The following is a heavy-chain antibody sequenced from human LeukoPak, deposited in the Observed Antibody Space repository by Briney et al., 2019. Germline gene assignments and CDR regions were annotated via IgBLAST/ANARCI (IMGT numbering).Heavy chain of an antibody. Sequence: GESLRLSCAASGFTVSSNYMNWVRQAPGKGLEWVSYISGSSSTIYYADSVKGRFTISRDNAKNSLYLQMNSLRAEDTAVYYCARESGHIDYWGQGTLVTVSS. CDR2: ISGSSSTI. J-gene: IGHJ4*02. D-gene: IGHD3-10*01. CDR1: GFTVSSNY. CDR3: ARESGHIDY. V-gene: IGHV3-48*04.